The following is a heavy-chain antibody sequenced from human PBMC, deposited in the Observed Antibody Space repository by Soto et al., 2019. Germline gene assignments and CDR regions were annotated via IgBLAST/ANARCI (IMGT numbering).Heavy chain of an antibody. Sequence: SETLSLTCIVSGGSIRSSSYYWGWIRQPPGKGLEWIGSIFYSGSTYYNPSLKSRVTISVDASKNQFSLKLNSVTAADTAMYYCARLNKYFDYWGQGTLVTVSS. J-gene: IGHJ4*02. CDR3: ARLNKYFDY. CDR1: GGSIRSSSYY. CDR2: IFYSGST. V-gene: IGHV4-39*01.